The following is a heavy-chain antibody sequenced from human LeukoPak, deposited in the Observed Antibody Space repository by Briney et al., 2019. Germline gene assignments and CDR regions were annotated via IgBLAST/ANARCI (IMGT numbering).Heavy chain of an antibody. D-gene: IGHD3-16*01. V-gene: IGHV1-69*06. CDR1: GGTFNNYA. Sequence: ASVKVSCKASGGTFNNYAMSWVRQAPGQGLEWMGGIIPIFARANYAQKFQGRVTITADKSTSTAYMELSSLRSEDTAIYYCARDNSVGDNAWWFDPWGQGTLVTVSS. CDR2: IIPIFARA. CDR3: ARDNSVGDNAWWFDP. J-gene: IGHJ5*02.